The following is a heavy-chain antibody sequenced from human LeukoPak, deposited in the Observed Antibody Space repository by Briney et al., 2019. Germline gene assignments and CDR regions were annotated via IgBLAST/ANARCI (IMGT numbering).Heavy chain of an antibody. D-gene: IGHD2-15*01. V-gene: IGHV3-15*01. CDR3: TTRTCAAGFDI. CDR2: IKSKVDGGTA. Sequence: GGSLRLSCAASGFTFRNAWMNWIRQAPGKGLEWLGRIKSKVDGGTADYAAPVKGRITISRDDSKNTLYLQINSLRSDDTALYYCTTRTCAAGFDIWGQGTMLTVSS. J-gene: IGHJ3*02. CDR1: GFTFRNAW.